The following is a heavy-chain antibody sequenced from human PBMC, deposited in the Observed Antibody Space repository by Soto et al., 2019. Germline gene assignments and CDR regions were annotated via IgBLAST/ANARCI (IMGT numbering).Heavy chain of an antibody. CDR1: GASISSYY. D-gene: IGHD1-26*01. V-gene: IGHV4-59*01. CDR3: GREYPVHSAYFDY. CDR2: MYYSGSA. Sequence: PSETLSLTCTVSGASISSYYWTWIRQPPGKGLEWIGYMYYSGSANYNPSLRSRVTISVDTSKNQFSLNLNSVTAADTAVYYCGREYPVHSAYFDYWGQGILVTVSS. J-gene: IGHJ4*02.